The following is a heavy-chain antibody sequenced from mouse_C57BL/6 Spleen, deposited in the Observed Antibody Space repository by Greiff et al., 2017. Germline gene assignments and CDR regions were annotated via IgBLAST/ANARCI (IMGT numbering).Heavy chain of an antibody. J-gene: IGHJ2*01. CDR3: ARAPYGNYDFDY. D-gene: IGHD2-1*01. Sequence: EVKVVESGGGLVKPGGSLKLSCAASGFTFSSYAMSWVRQTTEKRLEWVATISDGGSYTYYPDNVKGRFTISRDNAKNILYLQMSHLKSEDTAMYYCARAPYGNYDFDYWGQGTTLTVSS. CDR2: ISDGGSYT. V-gene: IGHV5-4*03. CDR1: GFTFSSYA.